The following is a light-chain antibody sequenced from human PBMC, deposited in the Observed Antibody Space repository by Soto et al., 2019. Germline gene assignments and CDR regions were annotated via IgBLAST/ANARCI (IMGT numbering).Light chain of an antibody. V-gene: IGKV3-20*01. CDR1: RSFASSY. J-gene: IGKJ2*01. Sequence: EIVLTQSPGTLSLSPGERATLSCRASRSFASSYLAWYQHKPGQAPRLLIYAASIRATGVPDRFSGSGSGTDFTLTISRLEPEDSAVYYCQKYGASPPYTFGQGTKVDI. CDR3: QKYGASPPYT. CDR2: AAS.